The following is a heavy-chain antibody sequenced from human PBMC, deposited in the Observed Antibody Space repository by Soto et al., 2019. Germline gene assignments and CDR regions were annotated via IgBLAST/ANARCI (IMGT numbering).Heavy chain of an antibody. CDR1: GGTFSSYT. CDR2: IIPILGIA. J-gene: IGHJ3*02. Sequence: SVKVSCKASGGTFSSYTISWVRQAPGQGLEWMGRIIPILGIANYAQKFQGRVTITADKSTSTAYMELSSLRSEDTAVYYCARVGVAAAGNDAFDIWGQGTMVTVSS. V-gene: IGHV1-69*02. CDR3: ARVGVAAAGNDAFDI. D-gene: IGHD6-13*01.